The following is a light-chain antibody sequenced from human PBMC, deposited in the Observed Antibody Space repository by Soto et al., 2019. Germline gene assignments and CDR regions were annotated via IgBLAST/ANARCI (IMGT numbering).Light chain of an antibody. V-gene: IGLV1-40*01. CDR2: GNS. CDR3: QSYDSSLSGYV. Sequence: QSVLTQPPSVSGAPGQRVTISCTGGSSNIGAGYDVHWYQQLPGTAPKLLIYGNSNRPSGVPDRFSGSKSGTSASLAITGLQAEDEADYYCQSYDSSLSGYVFETGTKLTVL. J-gene: IGLJ1*01. CDR1: SSNIGAGYD.